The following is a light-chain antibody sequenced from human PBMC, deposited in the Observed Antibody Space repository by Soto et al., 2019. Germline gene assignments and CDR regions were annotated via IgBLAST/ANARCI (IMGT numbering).Light chain of an antibody. CDR1: QSISSY. J-gene: IGKJ2*01. V-gene: IGKV1-39*01. Sequence: DIQMTQSPSSLSASVGDRVTITCRASQSISSYLNWYQQKPGKAPKLLIYAASSLQSGVPSRFSGRGSVTDFTLTISSLQPEDFETYYCQQSYSTPYTFGQGTKLEIK. CDR3: QQSYSTPYT. CDR2: AAS.